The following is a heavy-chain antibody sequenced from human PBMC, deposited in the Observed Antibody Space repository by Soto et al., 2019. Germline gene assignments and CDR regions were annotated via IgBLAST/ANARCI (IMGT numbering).Heavy chain of an antibody. V-gene: IGHV3-33*01. J-gene: IGHJ4*02. CDR2: IWYEGSNK. Sequence: QVQLVESGGGVVQPGRSLRLSCAASGFTFSSYGMHWVSQAPGKGLEWVAVIWYEGSNKYYADSVKGRFTISRDNSKNTLYQQINSRRAEDTAVYYCGRDPSYCSGGSCYTEAPGTFDYWGQGTLVTVSS. D-gene: IGHD2-15*01. CDR3: GRDPSYCSGGSCYTEAPGTFDY. CDR1: GFTFSSYG.